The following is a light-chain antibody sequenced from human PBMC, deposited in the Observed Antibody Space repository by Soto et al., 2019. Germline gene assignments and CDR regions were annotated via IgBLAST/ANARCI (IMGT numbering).Light chain of an antibody. J-gene: IGKJ5*01. V-gene: IGKV3D-20*02. CDR2: GAS. Sequence: LTQPYHKQYLSPGERATLSCRAIQTVRNNYLGWYQQKPGQAPRLLIYGASSRATGIPDRFSGNGFGTDFTLTISSLEPEDAAVYYCRQRTTWPPISFGQGRLLAI. CDR1: QTVRNNY. CDR3: RQRTTWPPIS.